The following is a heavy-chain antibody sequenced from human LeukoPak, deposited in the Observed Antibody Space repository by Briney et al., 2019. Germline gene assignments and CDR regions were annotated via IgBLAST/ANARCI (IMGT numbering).Heavy chain of an antibody. CDR2: ISEGVGNT. D-gene: IGHD4-17*01. Sequence: GGSLRLSCAASGFTFSSYSMNWVRQAPGKGLEWVSGISEGVGNTYYADSVKGRFTISRDHSKNTLYLQMNSLRAEDTALYYCAKREKGTTGRFFDYWGQGTLVTVSS. CDR1: GFTFSSYS. J-gene: IGHJ4*02. V-gene: IGHV3-23*01. CDR3: AKREKGTTGRFFDY.